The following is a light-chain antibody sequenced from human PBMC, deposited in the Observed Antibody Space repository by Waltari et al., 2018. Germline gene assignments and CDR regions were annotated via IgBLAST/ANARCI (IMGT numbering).Light chain of an antibody. CDR1: KLGDKY. CDR2: EDN. J-gene: IGLJ1*01. V-gene: IGLV3-1*01. Sequence: SYDLTQPPSVSVSPGQTATITCFGDKLGDKYTSWYQQKPGQSPVLVIYEDNKWPPGIPERFSGSNSGNTATLTISGTQSMDEADYYCQAWDTFIFVFGLGTKVTVL. CDR3: QAWDTFIFV.